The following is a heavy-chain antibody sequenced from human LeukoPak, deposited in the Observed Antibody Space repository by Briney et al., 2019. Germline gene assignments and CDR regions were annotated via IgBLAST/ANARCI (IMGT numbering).Heavy chain of an antibody. Sequence: SGPTLVNPTQTLTLTCTFSGFSLTTSGVAVSWIRQPPVKALEWLALIYWMDEKRYSPSLKSRLTITKDTPKNQVVLTMTNMDPVDTATYYCVHRQMGSSWYSFDYWGQGILVTVSS. D-gene: IGHD6-13*01. J-gene: IGHJ4*02. V-gene: IGHV2-5*01. CDR1: GFSLTTSGVA. CDR2: IYWMDEK. CDR3: VHRQMGSSWYSFDY.